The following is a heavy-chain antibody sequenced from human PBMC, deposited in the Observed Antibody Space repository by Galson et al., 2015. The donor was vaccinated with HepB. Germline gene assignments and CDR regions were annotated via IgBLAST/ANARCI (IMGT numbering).Heavy chain of an antibody. CDR1: GFTFSSYG. D-gene: IGHD3-10*01. J-gene: IGHJ3*02. V-gene: IGHV3-33*08. CDR2: IWYDGSNK. CDR3: ASPYYYGSGSYSRDAFDI. Sequence: SLRLSCAASGFTFSSYGMHWVRQAPGKGLEWVAVIWYDGSNKYYADSVKGRFTISRDNSKNTLYLQMNSLRAEDTAVYYCASPYYYGSGSYSRDAFDIWGQGTMVTVSS.